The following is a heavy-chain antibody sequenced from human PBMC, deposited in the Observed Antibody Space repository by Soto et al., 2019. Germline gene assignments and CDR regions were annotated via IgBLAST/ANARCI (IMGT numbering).Heavy chain of an antibody. D-gene: IGHD3-10*01. Sequence: QVQLVQSGAEVKKPGSSVKVSCTASGDTFNFYTISWVRQAPGQGLEWRGRTIPMLGMADYPQKFQGRVTISADKSTSTVYMTLPRLRSEDTAVYYCATNYGSGSTAFDYWGQGTLVTVSS. CDR3: ATNYGSGSTAFDY. CDR2: TIPMLGMA. J-gene: IGHJ4*02. CDR1: GDTFNFYT. V-gene: IGHV1-69*02.